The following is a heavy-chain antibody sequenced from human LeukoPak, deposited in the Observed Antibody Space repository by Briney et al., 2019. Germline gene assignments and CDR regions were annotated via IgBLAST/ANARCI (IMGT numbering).Heavy chain of an antibody. CDR2: IYSGGST. CDR3: ARDQVSSSSTIAY. J-gene: IGHJ4*02. V-gene: IGHV3-53*01. D-gene: IGHD6-6*01. Sequence: PGGSLRLSCAASGFTVSSNYMTWVRQAPGKGLEWVSVIYSGGSTYYADSLKGRFTISRDNSKNTLYLQMNSLRAEDTAVYYCARDQVSSSSTIAYWGQGTLVTVSS. CDR1: GFTVSSNY.